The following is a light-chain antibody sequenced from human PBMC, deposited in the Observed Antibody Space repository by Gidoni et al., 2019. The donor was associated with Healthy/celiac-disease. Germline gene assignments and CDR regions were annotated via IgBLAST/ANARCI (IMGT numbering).Light chain of an antibody. CDR1: RGSLASNY. J-gene: IGLJ2*01. V-gene: IGLV6-57*01. Sequence: NFLLTQPHSVSESPGKTVTISCTRSRGSLASNYVQWYPQRPGRSPTTVIYEDNQRPSGVPDRFSGSIDSSSNSASLTISGLKTEDEADYYCQSYDSSKVFGGGTKLTVL. CDR3: QSYDSSKV. CDR2: EDN.